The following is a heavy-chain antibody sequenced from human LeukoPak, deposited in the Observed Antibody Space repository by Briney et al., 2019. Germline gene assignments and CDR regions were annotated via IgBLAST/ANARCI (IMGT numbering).Heavy chain of an antibody. J-gene: IGHJ5*02. CDR3: ARDGTRRGQFDP. V-gene: IGHV4-59*01. CDR2: IYYSGST. D-gene: IGHD2-8*01. CDR1: GGSISSYY. Sequence: SATLSLTCTVSGGSISSYYWSWIRQPPGKGLEWIGYIYYSGSTNYNPSLKSRVTISVDTSKNQFSLKLSSVTAADTAVYYCARDGTRRGQFDPWGQGTLVTVSS.